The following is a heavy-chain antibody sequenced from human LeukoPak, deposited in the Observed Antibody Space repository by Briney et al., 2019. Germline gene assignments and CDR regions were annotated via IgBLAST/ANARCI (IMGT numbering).Heavy chain of an antibody. CDR2: IYPGDSDT. J-gene: IGHJ4*02. CDR3: ESLLGRSMLSSGLYFDY. D-gene: IGHD2-8*01. CDR1: GYSFTSYW. V-gene: IGHV5-51*01. Sequence: GESLKISCKGSGYSFTSYWIGWVRQMPGKGLEWMGIIYPGDSDTRYSPSFQGQVTISADKSISTAYLQWISLKASDTAMSYCESLLGRSMLSSGLYFDYWGQGTLVTVSS.